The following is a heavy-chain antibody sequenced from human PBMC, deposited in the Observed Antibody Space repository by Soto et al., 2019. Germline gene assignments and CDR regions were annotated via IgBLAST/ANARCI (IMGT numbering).Heavy chain of an antibody. CDR3: ARETWWRLDY. J-gene: IGHJ4*02. Sequence: EVQLVESGGGLVQPGGSLRLSCAASGLPFSSHYMRWIRQAPGRGLEWVAKINPDGRDEQYADSVRGRFTVSRDNTKSLEFVQMKGLRVEDTAVYYCARETWWRLDYWGQGNLVTVSS. CDR1: GLPFSSHY. V-gene: IGHV3-7*04. D-gene: IGHD2-15*01. CDR2: INPDGRDE.